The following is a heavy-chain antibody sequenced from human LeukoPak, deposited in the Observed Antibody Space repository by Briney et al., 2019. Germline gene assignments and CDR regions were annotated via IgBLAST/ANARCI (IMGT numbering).Heavy chain of an antibody. J-gene: IGHJ4*02. D-gene: IGHD2-15*01. CDR3: ARDWGCSGGSCYSGPDY. V-gene: IGHV1-2*02. Sequence: ASVKVSCKASGYTFTGYYMYWVRQAPGQGLEWMGWINPNSGGTNYAQKFQGRVTMTRDTSISTAYMELSRLRSDDTAVYYCARDWGCSGGSCYSGPDYWGQGTLVTVSS. CDR2: INPNSGGT. CDR1: GYTFTGYY.